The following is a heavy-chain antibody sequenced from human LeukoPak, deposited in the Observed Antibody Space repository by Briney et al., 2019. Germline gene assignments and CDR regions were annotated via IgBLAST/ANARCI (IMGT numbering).Heavy chain of an antibody. CDR1: GFTFSDYA. D-gene: IGHD4-17*01. CDR3: AKSVESAVTTNPYFDF. CDR2: ISGSGGST. J-gene: IGHJ4*02. V-gene: IGHV3-23*01. Sequence: GGSLRLSCAASGFTFSDYAMSWVRQALGKGLKWVSVISGSGGSTYNADSVKGRFTISRDNSKNILYLQMNSLRAEDTAVYYCAKSVESAVTTNPYFDFWGQGALVTVSS.